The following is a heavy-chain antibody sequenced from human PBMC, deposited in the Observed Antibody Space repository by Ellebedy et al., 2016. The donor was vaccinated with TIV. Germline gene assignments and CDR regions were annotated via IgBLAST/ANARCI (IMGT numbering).Heavy chain of an antibody. CDR1: GFTFASYA. CDR2: IYYSGST. Sequence: MPGGSLRLSCAASGFTFASYAMSWIRKPPGKGLEWIGNIYYSGSTNYNPSLKSRVTISVDTSKNQFSLKLSSVTAADTAVYYCASTPSDPIVVVLTNYFDQWGQGILVTVSS. J-gene: IGHJ4*02. D-gene: IGHD3-22*01. V-gene: IGHV4-59*08. CDR3: ASTPSDPIVVVLTNYFDQ.